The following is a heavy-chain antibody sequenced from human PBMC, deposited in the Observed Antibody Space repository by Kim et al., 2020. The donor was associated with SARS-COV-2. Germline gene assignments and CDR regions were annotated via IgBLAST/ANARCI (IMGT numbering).Heavy chain of an antibody. Sequence: NSTPSLKSRFTISVDTSKNQFSLKLSSVTAADTAVYYWARGSTKVTYLDYWGQGTLVTVSS. CDR3: ARGSTKVTYLDY. V-gene: IGHV4-59*09. D-gene: IGHD4-17*01. J-gene: IGHJ4*02.